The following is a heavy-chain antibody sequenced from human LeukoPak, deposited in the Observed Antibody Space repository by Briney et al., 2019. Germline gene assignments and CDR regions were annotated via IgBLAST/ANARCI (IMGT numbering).Heavy chain of an antibody. Sequence: GGSLRLSCAPSGFPFSSYWMLWVRQAPGKGLVWVSRISGDGTIKTYADFVRGRFTISRDNTKNILYLQMNSLKVEETAIYFCSRSQFDYWGQGVLVTVSS. J-gene: IGHJ4*02. V-gene: IGHV3-74*03. CDR1: GFPFSSYW. CDR2: ISGDGTIK. CDR3: SRSQFDY.